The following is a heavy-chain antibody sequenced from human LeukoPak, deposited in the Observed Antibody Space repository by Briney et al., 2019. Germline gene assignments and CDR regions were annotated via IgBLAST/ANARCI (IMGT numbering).Heavy chain of an antibody. V-gene: IGHV3-48*01. Sequence: GXSLRLSCAASGFTFSSYSMNWVRQAPGKGLEWVSYISSSSSTIYYADSVKGRFTISRDNAKNSLYLQMNSLRAEDTAVYYCTREDYDFDYWGQGTLVTVSS. CDR2: ISSSSSTI. CDR3: TREDYDFDY. D-gene: IGHD4/OR15-4a*01. J-gene: IGHJ4*02. CDR1: GFTFSSYS.